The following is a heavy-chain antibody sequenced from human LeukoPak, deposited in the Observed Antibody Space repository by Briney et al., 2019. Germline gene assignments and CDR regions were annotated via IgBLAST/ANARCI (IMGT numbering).Heavy chain of an antibody. V-gene: IGHV1-2*04. CDR2: INPNSGGT. CDR1: GYTFTGYY. CDR3: ARERPLRSGYLFDY. D-gene: IGHD5-12*01. Sequence: ASVKFSCKASGYTFTGYYMHWVRQAPGQGLEWMGRINPNSGGTNYAQKFQGWVTMTRDTSISTAYMELSRLRSDDTAVYYCARERPLRSGYLFDYWGQGTLVTVSS. J-gene: IGHJ4*02.